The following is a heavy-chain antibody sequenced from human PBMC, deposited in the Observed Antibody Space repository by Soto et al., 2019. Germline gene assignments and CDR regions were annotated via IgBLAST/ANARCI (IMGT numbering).Heavy chain of an antibody. V-gene: IGHV1-69*06. CDR2: IIPIFGTA. CDR3: ARESNYYDSSGSVNYFDY. CDR1: GGTFSSYA. Sequence: GASVKVSCKASGGTFSSYAISWVRQAPGRGLEWMGGIIPIFGTANYAQKFQGRVTITADKSTSTAYMELSSLRSEDTAVYYCARESNYYDSSGSVNYFDYWRQGTLVTVSS. D-gene: IGHD3-22*01. J-gene: IGHJ4*02.